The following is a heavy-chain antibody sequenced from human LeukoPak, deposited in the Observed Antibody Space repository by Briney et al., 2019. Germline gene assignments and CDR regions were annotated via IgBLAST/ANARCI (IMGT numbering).Heavy chain of an antibody. V-gene: IGHV4-30-4*01. Sequence: SETLSLTCTVSGGSITSVDYYWSWIRQPPGKGLEWIGYIYYSGSTNYNPSFKSRLTISIDTSKHQFSLKLSSVTAADTAVYYCARDRHSIYSSGWYPPGGEWMIDYWGQGTLVTVSS. CDR2: IYYSGST. CDR3: ARDRHSIYSSGWYPPGGEWMIDY. D-gene: IGHD6-19*01. J-gene: IGHJ4*02. CDR1: GGSITSVDYY.